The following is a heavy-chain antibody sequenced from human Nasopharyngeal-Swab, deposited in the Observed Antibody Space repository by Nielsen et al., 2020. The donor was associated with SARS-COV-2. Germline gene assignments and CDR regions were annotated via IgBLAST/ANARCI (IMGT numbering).Heavy chain of an antibody. J-gene: IGHJ3*02. D-gene: IGHD3-22*01. Sequence: GESLKISCAASGFTFSSYAMSWVRQAPGKGLEWVAVISYDGSNKYYADSVKGRFTISRDNSKNTLYLQMNSLRAEDTAVYYCAKELRSVTMIVVVITTFAFDIWGQGTMVTVSS. CDR2: ISYDGSNK. CDR3: AKELRSVTMIVVVITTFAFDI. V-gene: IGHV3-30*18. CDR1: GFTFSSYA.